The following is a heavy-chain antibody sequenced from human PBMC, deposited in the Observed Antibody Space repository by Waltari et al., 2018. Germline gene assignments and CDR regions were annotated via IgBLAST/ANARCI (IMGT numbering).Heavy chain of an antibody. CDR2: LIPIFGAP. J-gene: IGHJ5*02. D-gene: IGHD1-1*01. CDR3: ARRQLGGPLDP. V-gene: IGHV1-69*12. CDR1: GGPFGRYA. Sequence: QVHLVQSGAEVKKPGSSVKVSCKASGGPFGRYAIPWVRQAPGQGLEWMGGLIPIFGAPNYAQRFQGRVTITADESTSTVYMELSSLKSEDTALYFCARRQLGGPLDPWGQGTLVTVSS.